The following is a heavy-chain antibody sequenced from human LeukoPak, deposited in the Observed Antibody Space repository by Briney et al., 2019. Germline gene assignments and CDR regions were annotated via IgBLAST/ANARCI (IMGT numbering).Heavy chain of an antibody. J-gene: IGHJ6*02. V-gene: IGHV4-61*01. CDR2: IYYSGST. CDR3: ARSIDITATGTFYYYGMDV. Sequence: SETLSLTCTVSGGSVSSGSYYWSWIRQPPGKGLEWIGSIYYSGSTNYSPSLKSRVTISVDTSKDQFSLKLSSVTSADTALYYCARSIDITATGTFYYYGMDVWGQGTTVTVSS. D-gene: IGHD6-13*01. CDR1: GGSVSSGSYY.